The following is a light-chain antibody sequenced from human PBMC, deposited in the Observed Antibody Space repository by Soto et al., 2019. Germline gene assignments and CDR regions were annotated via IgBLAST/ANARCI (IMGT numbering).Light chain of an antibody. J-gene: IGKJ5*01. Sequence: EVVLTQSPVPLSLSPGERATLSCRASQSFRGLLAWYQQKPGQAPRLLIYDAYNRGTGIPPRFSGSGSGTDFPLTISRLEPEDSAVYYCQQRHMWPITFGQGTRLEIK. CDR1: QSFRGL. CDR3: QQRHMWPIT. CDR2: DAY. V-gene: IGKV3-11*01.